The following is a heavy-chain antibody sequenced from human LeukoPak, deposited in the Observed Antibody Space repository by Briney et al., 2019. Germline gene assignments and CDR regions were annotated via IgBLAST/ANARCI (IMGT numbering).Heavy chain of an antibody. CDR2: IWYDGSNK. V-gene: IGHV3-30*02. CDR1: GFTFSSYG. J-gene: IGHJ4*02. D-gene: IGHD3-10*02. CDR3: AKDEFPRFVGGGPMSPSDY. Sequence: PGGSLRLSCAASGFTFSSYGMHWVRQAPGKGLEWVAVIWYDGSNKYYADSVKGRFTISRDNSKNTLYLQMNSLRAEDTAVYYCAKDEFPRFVGGGPMSPSDYWGQGTLVTVSS.